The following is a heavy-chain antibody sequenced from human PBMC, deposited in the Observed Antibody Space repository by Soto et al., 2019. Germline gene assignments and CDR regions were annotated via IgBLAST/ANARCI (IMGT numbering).Heavy chain of an antibody. D-gene: IGHD5-18*01. Sequence: ASVKVSCKASGYTFTSYAMHWVRQAPGQRLEWMGWINAGNGNTKYSQKFQGRVTMTRDTSTSTVYMELSSLRSEDTAVYYCARVYPSDTRYGYVGNNWFDPWGQRTLVTVSS. CDR1: GYTFTSYA. CDR2: INAGNGNT. J-gene: IGHJ5*02. V-gene: IGHV1-3*01. CDR3: ARVYPSDTRYGYVGNNWFDP.